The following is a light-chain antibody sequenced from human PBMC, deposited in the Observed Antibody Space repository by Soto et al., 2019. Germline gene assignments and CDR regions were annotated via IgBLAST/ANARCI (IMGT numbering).Light chain of an antibody. CDR3: QQYNNWPPTWT. CDR1: QSVSSN. CDR2: GAS. V-gene: IGKV3-15*01. J-gene: IGKJ1*01. Sequence: EIVMTQSPATLSVSPGERATLSCRASQSVSSNLAWYQQKPGQAPRLLIYGASTRATAIPARFSGSGSGTEFTLTISSLQSEDLAVYYCQQYNNWPPTWTFGQGTKVDIK.